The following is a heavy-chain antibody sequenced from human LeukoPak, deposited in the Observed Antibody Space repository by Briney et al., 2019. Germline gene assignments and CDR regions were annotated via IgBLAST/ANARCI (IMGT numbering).Heavy chain of an antibody. CDR3: ASYSSSWYYFDY. Sequence: SETLSLTCTVSGGSISSYYWSWIRQPPGKGLEWIGYIYHSGSTYYNPSLKSRVTISVDRSKNQFSLKLSSVTAADTAVYYCASYSSSWYYFDYWGQGTLVTVSS. CDR1: GGSISSYY. J-gene: IGHJ4*02. D-gene: IGHD6-13*01. V-gene: IGHV4-59*12. CDR2: IYHSGST.